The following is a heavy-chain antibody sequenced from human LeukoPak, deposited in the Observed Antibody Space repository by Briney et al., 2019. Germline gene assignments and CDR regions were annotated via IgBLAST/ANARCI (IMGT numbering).Heavy chain of an antibody. V-gene: IGHV3-15*01. D-gene: IGHD3-10*01. CDR2: IKSKTDGGTT. J-gene: IGHJ4*02. CDR3: TTQRIPYYYGSGSYSQKTH. Sequence: PGGSLRLSCAASGFTFSNAWMSWVRQAPGKGLEWVGRIKSKTDGGTTDYAAPVKSRFTISRDDSKNTLYLQMNSLKTEDTAVYYCTTQRIPYYYGSGSYSQKTHWGQGTLVTVSS. CDR1: GFTFSNAW.